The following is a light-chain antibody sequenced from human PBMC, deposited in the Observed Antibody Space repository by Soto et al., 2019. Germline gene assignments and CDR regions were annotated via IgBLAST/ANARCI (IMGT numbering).Light chain of an antibody. V-gene: IGLV2-14*01. Sequence: QSALTQPASVSGSPGQSITISCTGTSSDVGGYNYVSWYQQHPGKAPKLMIYEVSNRPSGVSNRFSGSKSGNTASLTISGLQAEDEADYYCSSYTCSSTSLYVFGTGTKLTVL. CDR1: SSDVGGYNY. J-gene: IGLJ1*01. CDR2: EVS. CDR3: SSYTCSSTSLYV.